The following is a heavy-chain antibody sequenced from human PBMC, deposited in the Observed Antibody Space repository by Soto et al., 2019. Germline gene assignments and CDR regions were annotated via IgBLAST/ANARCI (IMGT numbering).Heavy chain of an antibody. Sequence: QITLKESGPTLVKPTQTLTLTCTFSGFSLSTSGVGVGWIRQPPGKALEWLALIYWDDDKRYSPSLKSRLTITKDTAKNQVVLTMTNMDPVDTATYYCAHSPIVVVIAGAFDIWGQGTMVTVSS. CDR3: AHSPIVVVIAGAFDI. D-gene: IGHD2-21*01. CDR2: IYWDDDK. J-gene: IGHJ3*02. CDR1: GFSLSTSGVG. V-gene: IGHV2-5*02.